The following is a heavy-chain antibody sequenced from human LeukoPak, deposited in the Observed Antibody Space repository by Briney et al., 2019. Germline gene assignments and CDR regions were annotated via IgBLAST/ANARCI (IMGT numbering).Heavy chain of an antibody. CDR1: GGSISSYY. CDR3: ARGTSMVRGVRHDAFDI. Sequence: SETLSLTCTVSGGSISSYYWSWIRQPPGKGLEWIGYISYSGSTNYNPSLKSRVTISVDTSKNQFSLKLSSVTAADTAVYYCARGTSMVRGVRHDAFDIWAQGTMVTVSS. J-gene: IGHJ3*02. V-gene: IGHV4-59*01. CDR2: ISYSGST. D-gene: IGHD3-10*01.